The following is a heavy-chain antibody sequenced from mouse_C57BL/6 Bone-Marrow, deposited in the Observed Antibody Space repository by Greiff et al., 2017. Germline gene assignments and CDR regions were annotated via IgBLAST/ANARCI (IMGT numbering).Heavy chain of an antibody. Sequence: VQLKQSGPVLVKPGASVKMSCKASGYTFTDYYMNWVKQSHGKSLEWIGVINPYNGGTSYNQKFKGKAPLTVDKSSSTAYMELNSLTSEDSAVYYCAYSFYAMDYWGQGTSVTVSS. CDR2: INPYNGGT. V-gene: IGHV1-19*01. CDR3: AYSFYAMDY. CDR1: GYTFTDYY. D-gene: IGHD2-12*01. J-gene: IGHJ4*01.